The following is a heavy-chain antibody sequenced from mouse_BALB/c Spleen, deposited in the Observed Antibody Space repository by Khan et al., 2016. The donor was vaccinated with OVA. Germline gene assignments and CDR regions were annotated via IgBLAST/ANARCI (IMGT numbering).Heavy chain of an antibody. CDR1: GFTFTNYG. CDR2: INTYTGEP. J-gene: IGHJ4*01. V-gene: IGHV9-3-1*01. D-gene: IGHD2-14*01. CDR3: ARVGYNGTIDF. Sequence: QIQLVQSGPELKKPGETVQISCKASGFTFTNYGMNWVRQAPGKGLKWMGWINTYTGEPTFTDDFKGRFAFSLENSASTAYLQINSLKNEDTATYFCARVGYNGTIDFWGQGTSVTVSS.